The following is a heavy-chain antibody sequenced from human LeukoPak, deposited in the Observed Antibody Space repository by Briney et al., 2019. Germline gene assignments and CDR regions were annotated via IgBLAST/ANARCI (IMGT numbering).Heavy chain of an antibody. J-gene: IGHJ3*02. Sequence: SETLSLTCTVSGGSISSSSYYWGCIRQPPGKGLECIGSIYYSGSTYYNPSLKSRVTISVDTSKNQFSLKLSSVTAADTAVYYCARVNVAAAGAFDIWGQGTMVTVSS. CDR2: IYYSGST. D-gene: IGHD6-13*01. CDR3: ARVNVAAAGAFDI. V-gene: IGHV4-39*07. CDR1: GGSISSSSYY.